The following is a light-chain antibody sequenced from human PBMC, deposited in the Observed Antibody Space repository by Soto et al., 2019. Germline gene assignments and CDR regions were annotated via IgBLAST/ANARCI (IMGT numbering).Light chain of an antibody. Sequence: QSVLTQPPSASGTPGQIVAISCSGSSSNIGSNTVTWYQQLPGTAPNLLIYSTSQRSSGVPGRFSGSKSGASASLSISGFKSEDEADYYCAACDDRLDVYVFGTGTKVTVL. J-gene: IGLJ1*01. CDR2: STS. CDR3: AACDDRLDVYV. CDR1: SSNIGSNT. V-gene: IGLV1-44*01.